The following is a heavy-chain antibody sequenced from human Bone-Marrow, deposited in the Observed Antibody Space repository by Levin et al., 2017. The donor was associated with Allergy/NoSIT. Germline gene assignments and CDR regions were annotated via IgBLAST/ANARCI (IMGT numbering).Heavy chain of an antibody. V-gene: IGHV3-23*01. Sequence: GESLKISCRASGFTFKKFDMSWVRQAPGKGLEWVSMIRGSVERKYYADFVKGRFTISRDNSKNTLSLQMNSLRPEDTAVYYCAKEIEYWGQGVLVTVSA. CDR1: GFTFKKFD. CDR3: AKEIEY. J-gene: IGHJ4*02. CDR2: IRGSVERK.